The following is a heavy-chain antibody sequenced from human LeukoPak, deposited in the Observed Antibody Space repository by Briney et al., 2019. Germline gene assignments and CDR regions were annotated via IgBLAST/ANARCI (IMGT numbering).Heavy chain of an antibody. D-gene: IGHD5-18*01. CDR3: ARDRPGNTAIDY. CDR1: GFTFSTYW. J-gene: IGHJ4*02. V-gene: IGHV3-74*01. CDR2: IHSDGRST. Sequence: QPGGSLRLSCAASGFTFSTYWMHWVRQAPGKGLVWVSRIHSDGRSTSYADSVNGRFTISRDNAKNTLYLQMSSLRAEDTAVYYCARDRPGNTAIDYWGQGTLVTVSS.